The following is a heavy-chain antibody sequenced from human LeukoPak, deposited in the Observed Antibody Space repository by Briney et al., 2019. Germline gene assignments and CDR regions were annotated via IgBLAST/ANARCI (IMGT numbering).Heavy chain of an antibody. J-gene: IGHJ4*02. D-gene: IGHD2-15*01. CDR3: AKAPVTTCRGAFCYPFDY. Sequence: PGGSLRLSCEASGFTFSSYTINWVRQAPGKGLEWVSSISSSSVSINYADSVKGRFTISRDNAKNSLYLQMNRLRPEDAAVYYCAKAPVTTCRGAFCYPFDYWGLGTLVTVSS. CDR2: ISSSSVSI. V-gene: IGHV3-21*04. CDR1: GFTFSSYT.